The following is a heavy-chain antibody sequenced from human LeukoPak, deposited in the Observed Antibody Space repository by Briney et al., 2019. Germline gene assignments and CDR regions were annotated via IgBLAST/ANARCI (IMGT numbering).Heavy chain of an antibody. Sequence: PGGPLRLSCAASGFTFSSYGMHWVRQAPGKGLEWVAFIRYDGSNKYYADSVKGRFTISRDNSKNTLYLQMNRLRAEDTAVYYCARDLAEYCGGDCLGKLYNWFDPWGQGTLVTVSS. CDR3: ARDLAEYCGGDCLGKLYNWFDP. V-gene: IGHV3-30*02. D-gene: IGHD2-21*02. CDR2: IRYDGSNK. CDR1: GFTFSSYG. J-gene: IGHJ5*02.